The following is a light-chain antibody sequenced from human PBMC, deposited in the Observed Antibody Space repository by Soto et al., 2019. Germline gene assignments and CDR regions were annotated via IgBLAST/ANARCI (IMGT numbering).Light chain of an antibody. CDR1: SSNIGAGYD. CDR3: QSYDNSLSGPV. J-gene: IGLJ2*01. Sequence: QSVLTRPPSVSGAPGQRVTISCTGSSSNIGAGYDVNWYQQLPGTAPKLLIYGNNNRPSGVPDRFSGSKSGTSASLAITGLQAEDEADYYCQSYDNSLSGPVFGGGTKLTVL. CDR2: GNN. V-gene: IGLV1-40*01.